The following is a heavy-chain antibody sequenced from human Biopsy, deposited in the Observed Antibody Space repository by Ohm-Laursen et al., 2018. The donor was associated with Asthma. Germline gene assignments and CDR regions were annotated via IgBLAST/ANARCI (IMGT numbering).Heavy chain of an antibody. CDR2: VYWTGST. D-gene: IGHD6-19*01. CDR3: VRAVRNEQWLAPFDY. CDR1: GGSISSFY. J-gene: IGHJ4*02. V-gene: IGHV4-59*01. Sequence: LSLTCSVYGGSISSFYWSWIRQSPEKGLEWMGNVYWTGSTNYNPSLKSRVTMSVDTSKNRMFLELTSVTAADTAIYYCVRAVRNEQWLAPFDYWGQGKPVTVSS.